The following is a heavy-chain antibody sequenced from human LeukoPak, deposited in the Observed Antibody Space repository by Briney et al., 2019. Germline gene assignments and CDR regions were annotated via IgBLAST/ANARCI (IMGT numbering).Heavy chain of an antibody. V-gene: IGHV1-18*01. Sequence: ASVKVSCKASGYTFTSYGISWVRQAPGQGLEWMGWISAYNGNTNYAQKLQGRVTMTTDTSTSTAHMELRSLRSDDTAAYYCARGPYYYDSSGYYYRTTFDYWGQGTLVTVSS. CDR3: ARGPYYYDSSGYYYRTTFDY. CDR2: ISAYNGNT. CDR1: GYTFTSYG. D-gene: IGHD3-22*01. J-gene: IGHJ4*02.